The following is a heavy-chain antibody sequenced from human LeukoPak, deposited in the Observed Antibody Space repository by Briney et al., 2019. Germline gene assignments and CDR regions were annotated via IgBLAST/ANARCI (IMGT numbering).Heavy chain of an antibody. D-gene: IGHD3-10*01. J-gene: IGHJ4*02. CDR1: GFTFSNYW. Sequence: GGSLRLSCAASGFTFSNYWMSWVRQAPGKGLEWVANMKQDGSEKYYVDSVKGRFTISRDNAKNSLYLQMNSLRAEDTAVYYCARGRGGFAYWGQGTLVTVSS. CDR3: ARGRGGFAY. V-gene: IGHV3-7*01. CDR2: MKQDGSEK.